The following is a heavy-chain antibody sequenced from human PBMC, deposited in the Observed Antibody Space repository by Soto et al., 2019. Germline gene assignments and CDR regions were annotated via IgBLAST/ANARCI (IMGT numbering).Heavy chain of an antibody. CDR2: IYTSGST. D-gene: IGHD3-16*01. J-gene: IGHJ4*02. Sequence: SETLSLTCTVSGGSISSCYWSWIRQPAGKGLECIGRIYTSGSTNYNPSLKPRVTMSVDTSKHQFAPKMSSVTAADKAVYYSAIDGGVTALFVYGSQGTLVTVSS. V-gene: IGHV4-4*07. CDR1: GGSISSCY. CDR3: AIDGGVTALFVY.